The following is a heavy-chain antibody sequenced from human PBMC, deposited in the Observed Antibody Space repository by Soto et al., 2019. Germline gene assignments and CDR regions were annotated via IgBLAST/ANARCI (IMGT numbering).Heavy chain of an antibody. V-gene: IGHV3-64*04. D-gene: IGHD2-2*01. CDR2: ITSNGGNT. Sequence: GGSLRLSCAASGFTFSSYAMHWVRQAPGKGLEYVSAITSNGGNTDYASSVKGRFTISRDNAKNSLYLHMNSLRTEDTAFYYCVRAPGYCNNTSCFYSFDYWGQGALVTVSS. CDR3: VRAPGYCNNTSCFYSFDY. CDR1: GFTFSSYA. J-gene: IGHJ4*02.